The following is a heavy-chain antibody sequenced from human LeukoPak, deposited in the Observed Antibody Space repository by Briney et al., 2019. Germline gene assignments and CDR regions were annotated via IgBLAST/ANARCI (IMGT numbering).Heavy chain of an antibody. D-gene: IGHD5-12*01. CDR2: IDTSSSTI. J-gene: IGHJ5*02. CDR3: SRDRLGGLDL. V-gene: IGHV3-48*04. Sequence: GGSLRLSCLASGFTFSSYSMSWVRQAPGKGLEWVSYIDTSSSTIYYADSVKGRFTISRDNAKNSVYLQMNSLRPEDTAVYYCSRDRLGGLDLWGQGTLVTVSS. CDR1: GFTFSSYS.